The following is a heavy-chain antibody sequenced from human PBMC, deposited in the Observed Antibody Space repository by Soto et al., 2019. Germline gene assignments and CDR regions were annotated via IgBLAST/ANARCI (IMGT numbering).Heavy chain of an antibody. CDR2: IKSETEGPTI. V-gene: IGHV3-15*07. CDR1: GFTFSNAW. J-gene: IGHJ5*02. D-gene: IGHD2-15*01. Sequence: GGSLRLSCAVSGFTFSNAWMNWVRQAPGKGLEWVGRIKSETEGPTIEYVAPVKGRFTISRDDSKNTVYLQMNSLKTEDTGVYYCTTDKDCSGGGCYRWGQGTLVTVSS. CDR3: TTDKDCSGGGCYR.